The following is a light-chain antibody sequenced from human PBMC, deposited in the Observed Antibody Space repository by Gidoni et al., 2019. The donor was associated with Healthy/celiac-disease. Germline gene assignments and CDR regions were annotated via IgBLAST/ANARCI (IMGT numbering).Light chain of an antibody. CDR3: QQSYTPWT. J-gene: IGKJ1*01. Sequence: DIQMTQSPSSLSASVGDRVTITCRASQSISSYLNWYQQKPGKAPKLLFYAASSLQSGVPSRFSGSGSGTDFTLTISSLQPEDFATYYCQQSYTPWTFGQGTKVEIK. CDR2: AAS. CDR1: QSISSY. V-gene: IGKV1-39*01.